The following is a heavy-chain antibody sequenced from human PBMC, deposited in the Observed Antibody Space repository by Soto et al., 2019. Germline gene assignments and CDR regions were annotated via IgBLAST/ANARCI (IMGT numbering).Heavy chain of an antibody. Sequence: GGSLRLSCAASGFSFSDYYMTWIRQSPGKGLEWVSYINSGGSTIYYADSVKGRFTVSRDNAKNSLYLQMDSLRADDTAVYYCASDPYYYASNYWGQGTLVTVSS. D-gene: IGHD3-10*01. J-gene: IGHJ4*02. CDR2: INSGGSTI. V-gene: IGHV3-11*01. CDR3: ASDPYYYASNY. CDR1: GFSFSDYY.